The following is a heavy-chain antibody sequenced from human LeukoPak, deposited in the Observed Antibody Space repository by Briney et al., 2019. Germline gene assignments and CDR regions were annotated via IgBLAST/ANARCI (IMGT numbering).Heavy chain of an antibody. Sequence: GGSLRLSCAASGFTFSSDWMNWVRHAPGKGLVWVSRINHDGSTTAYADSVKGRFTISRDNAKNPLYLQMNSLRAEDTAVYYCVRESYSCGCDWGQGTMVTVSS. V-gene: IGHV3-74*01. CDR3: VRESYSCGCD. CDR1: GFTFSSDW. CDR2: INHDGSTT. D-gene: IGHD3-22*01. J-gene: IGHJ4*02.